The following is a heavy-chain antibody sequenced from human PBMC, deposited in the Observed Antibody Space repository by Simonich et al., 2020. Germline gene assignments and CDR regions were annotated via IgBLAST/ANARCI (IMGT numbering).Heavy chain of an antibody. D-gene: IGHD6-13*01. CDR3: ARDAAGDY. Sequence: EVQLVESGGGLVKPGGSLRLSCAASGFTFSSYSMNGVRQAPGKGLELDSSISSISNYIYYADSVKGRFTISRDNAKNSLYLQMNSLRAEDTAVYYCARDAAGDYWGQGTLVTVSS. CDR2: ISSISNYI. V-gene: IGHV3-21*01. J-gene: IGHJ4*02. CDR1: GFTFSSYS.